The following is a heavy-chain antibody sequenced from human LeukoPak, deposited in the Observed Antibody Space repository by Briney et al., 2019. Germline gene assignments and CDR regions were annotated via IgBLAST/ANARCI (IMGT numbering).Heavy chain of an antibody. Sequence: GGSLRLSCAACGYTFRSYAMSWVRQAPGKGLEWVSAISGSGGSTYYADSLKGRFTISRDNSKNTLYLQMNSLRAEDTAVYYCAKRNFGGAFDIWGQGTMVTVSS. CDR1: GYTFRSYA. J-gene: IGHJ3*02. V-gene: IGHV3-23*01. D-gene: IGHD4-23*01. CDR2: ISGSGGST. CDR3: AKRNFGGAFDI.